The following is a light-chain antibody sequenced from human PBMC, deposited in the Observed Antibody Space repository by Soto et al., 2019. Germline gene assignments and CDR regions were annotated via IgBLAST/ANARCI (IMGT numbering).Light chain of an antibody. J-gene: IGKJ4*01. Sequence: DIQMTQSPSTLSASVGDRVTITCRASQSISSWLAWYQQKPGKAPKFLIYKASNLEVGVPSRFSGSGSGTEFTLNISSLQPDDFATYYCQQYNSYSLTFGGGTKVEMK. CDR2: KAS. CDR3: QQYNSYSLT. V-gene: IGKV1-5*03. CDR1: QSISSW.